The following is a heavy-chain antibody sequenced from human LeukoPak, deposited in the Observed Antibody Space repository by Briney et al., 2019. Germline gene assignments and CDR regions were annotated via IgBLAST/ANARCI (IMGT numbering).Heavy chain of an antibody. D-gene: IGHD3-10*02. J-gene: IGHJ6*04. CDR1: GFTFSSFA. Sequence: GGSLRLSCAASGFTFSSFAMHWVRQAPGKGLDYVSAITDNGGSTYYANSVQGRFTISRDNAKNSLYLQMNSLRAEDTAVYYCAELGITMIGGVWGKGTTVTISS. CDR2: ITDNGGST. V-gene: IGHV3-64*01. CDR3: AELGITMIGGV.